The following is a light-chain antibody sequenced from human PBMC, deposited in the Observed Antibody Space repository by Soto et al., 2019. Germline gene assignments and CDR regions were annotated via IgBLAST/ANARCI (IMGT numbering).Light chain of an antibody. CDR2: GAS. V-gene: IGKV3-15*01. Sequence: EIVMTQSPATLSVSPGERATLSCRASQSVSSNLAWYQQKPGQAPRLLIYGASTRATDIPDRFSGSGSGTEFTLTISSMQSEDFAVYYCQQYNSWPNTYTFGQGTKLEI. CDR3: QQYNSWPNTYT. J-gene: IGKJ2*01. CDR1: QSVSSN.